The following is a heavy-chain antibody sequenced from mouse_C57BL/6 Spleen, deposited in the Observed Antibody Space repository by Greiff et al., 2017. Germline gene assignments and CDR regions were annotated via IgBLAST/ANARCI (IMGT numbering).Heavy chain of an antibody. Sequence: EVKVEESGGGLVQPGESLKLSCESNEYEFPSHDMSWVRKTPEKRLELVAAINSDGGSTYYPDTMERRIIISRDNYKKTLYLQMDSLRSEDTAMYYCARRADYGYFDVWGTGTTVTVSS. CDR2: INSDGGST. J-gene: IGHJ1*03. CDR1: EYEFPSHD. CDR3: ARRADYGYFDV. V-gene: IGHV5-2*03.